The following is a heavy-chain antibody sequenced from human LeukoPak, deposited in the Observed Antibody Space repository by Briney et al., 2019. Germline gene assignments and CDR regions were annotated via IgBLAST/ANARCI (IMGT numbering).Heavy chain of an antibody. Sequence: PGGTLRLSCAASGFTFSSHGMSWVRQAPGKGLEWVSTISGSGGSTYYADSVKGRFTISRDNSKNTLYLQMNSLRAEDTAVYYCAKAAPVFPYYFDYWGQGTLVTVSS. CDR1: GFTFSSHG. CDR3: AKAAPVFPYYFDY. D-gene: IGHD2/OR15-2a*01. CDR2: ISGSGGST. V-gene: IGHV3-23*01. J-gene: IGHJ4*02.